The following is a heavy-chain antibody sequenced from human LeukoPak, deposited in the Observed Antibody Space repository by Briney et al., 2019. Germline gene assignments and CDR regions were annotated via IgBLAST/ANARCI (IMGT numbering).Heavy chain of an antibody. V-gene: IGHV4-34*01. CDR3: ARGRYGDYERYFDY. D-gene: IGHD4-17*01. J-gene: IGHJ4*02. CDR1: GGSFRGYY. CDR2: INHIGST. Sequence: PSETLSLTCAVYGGSFRGYYWSWIRQPPGKGLEWIGEINHIGSTNYNPSLKSRVTISVDTSKNQFSLKLSSVTAADTAVYSCARGRYGDYERYFDYWGQGTLVTVSS.